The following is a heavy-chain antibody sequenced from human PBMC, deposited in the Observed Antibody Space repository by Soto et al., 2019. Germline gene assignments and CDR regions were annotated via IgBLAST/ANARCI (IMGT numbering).Heavy chain of an antibody. D-gene: IGHD5-12*01. Sequence: QVQLQESGPGLVKPSQTLSLTCTVSGGSISSGGYYWSWIRQHPGKGLEWIGYIYYSGSTYYNPALKSRVTISVDTSKNQVSLKLSSVTAADTAVYYCASLEMATTPQTDYWGQGTLVTVSS. J-gene: IGHJ4*02. CDR1: GGSISSGGYY. CDR2: IYYSGST. V-gene: IGHV4-31*03. CDR3: ASLEMATTPQTDY.